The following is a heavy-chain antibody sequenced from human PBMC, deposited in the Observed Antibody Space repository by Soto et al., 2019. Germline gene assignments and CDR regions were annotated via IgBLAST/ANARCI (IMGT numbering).Heavy chain of an antibody. D-gene: IGHD2-15*01. Sequence: ASVKVSCKASGYTFTSYGISWVRQAPGQGLEWMGWISAYNGNTNYAQKLQGRVTMTTDTSTSTAYMELRSLRSDDTAVYYCAREGYCSVCTCSIYYYYGMDVWGNGTTVTSPQ. CDR3: AREGYCSVCTCSIYYYYGMDV. J-gene: IGHJ6*04. CDR2: ISAYNGNT. V-gene: IGHV1-18*01. CDR1: GYTFTSYG.